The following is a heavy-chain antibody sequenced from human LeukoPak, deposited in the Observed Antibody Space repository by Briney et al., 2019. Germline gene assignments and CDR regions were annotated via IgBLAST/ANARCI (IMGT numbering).Heavy chain of an antibody. CDR3: PSVYSSGWFAVDY. CDR2: SYYSGST. Sequence: SETLSLTCTVSGGSISSYYWSWIRQPPGKGLEWIGYSYYSGSTNYNPSLKSRVTISVDTSKNQFSLKLSSVTAADTAVYYCPSVYSSGWFAVDYWGQGTLVSVPS. J-gene: IGHJ4*02. D-gene: IGHD6-19*01. CDR1: GGSISSYY. V-gene: IGHV4-59*01.